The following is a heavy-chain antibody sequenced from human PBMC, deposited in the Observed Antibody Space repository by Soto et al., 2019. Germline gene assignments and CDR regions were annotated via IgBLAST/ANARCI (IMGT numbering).Heavy chain of an antibody. V-gene: IGHV1-18*01. J-gene: IGHJ4*02. D-gene: IGHD6-13*01. CDR2: VRGDNGHT. CDR1: GYTFTTHG. Sequence: ASVKVSCKASGYTFTTHGISWVRQVPGQGLEWMGWVRGDNGHTNYAQSLQGRVTMTTDTSTNTAYMELRSLRSDDTAVYYCVSRRGIVTAGTIFDYWGQGTLVTVSS. CDR3: VSRRGIVTAGTIFDY.